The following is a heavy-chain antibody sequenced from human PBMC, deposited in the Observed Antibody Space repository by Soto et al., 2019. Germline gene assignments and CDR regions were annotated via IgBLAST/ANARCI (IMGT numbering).Heavy chain of an antibody. CDR3: ARDSYDILTVQKRYYDY. CDR2: ISWGGGRT. CDR1: GFTFADYT. Sequence: GGSLRLSCAASGFTFADYTMHWVRHGPGKGPEWISLISWGGGRTLFSDSVKGRFIISRDNNKNSLYLQMNSLTTEDTALYYCARDSYDILTVQKRYYDYCGQGPLVTVSS. V-gene: IGHV3-43*01. J-gene: IGHJ4*02. D-gene: IGHD3-9*01.